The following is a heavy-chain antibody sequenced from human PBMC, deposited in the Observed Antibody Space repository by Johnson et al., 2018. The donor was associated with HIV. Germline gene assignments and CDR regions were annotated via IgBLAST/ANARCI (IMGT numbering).Heavy chain of an antibody. CDR2: IGSADDT. J-gene: IGHJ3*02. CDR1: GFTFSSFD. D-gene: IGHD4-17*01. V-gene: IGHV3-13*01. CDR3: ARGGYGDYGGGDAFDI. Sequence: VQLVESGGGVVQPGRSLRLSCAASGFTFSSFDMRWVRQATGKGLEWVSVIGSADDTNYAGSVKGRFTISRENAKNSLFLQMNSLRAGDTAVYYCARGGYGDYGGGDAFDIWGQGTMVTVSS.